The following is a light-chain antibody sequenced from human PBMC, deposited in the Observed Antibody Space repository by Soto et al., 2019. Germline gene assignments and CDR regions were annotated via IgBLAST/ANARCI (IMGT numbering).Light chain of an antibody. Sequence: VVITQSPATLSVSPGERATLSCTASHSVSGNLAWYQQKPGQAPRLLIYGASTRATGIPARFSGSGSGTEFTLTITSLQSEDFAVYYCQQYNNWPRTFGQGTKADIK. CDR3: QQYNNWPRT. CDR2: GAS. CDR1: HSVSGN. J-gene: IGKJ1*01. V-gene: IGKV3-15*01.